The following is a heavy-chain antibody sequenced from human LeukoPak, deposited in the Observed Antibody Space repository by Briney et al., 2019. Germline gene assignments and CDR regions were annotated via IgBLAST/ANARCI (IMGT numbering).Heavy chain of an antibody. J-gene: IGHJ6*03. V-gene: IGHV1-2*02. D-gene: IGHD2-15*01. CDR2: INPNSGGT. CDR1: GYTFTGYY. CDR3: ARSSRPCSGGSCYLYSYYYHNMDV. Sequence: AASVKVSCKASGYTFTGYYMHWVRQAPGQGLEWMGWINPNSGGTNYAQKFQGRVTMTRDTSISTAYVELSRLRSDDTAVYYCARSSRPCSGGSCYLYSYYYHNMDVWGKGTTVTISS.